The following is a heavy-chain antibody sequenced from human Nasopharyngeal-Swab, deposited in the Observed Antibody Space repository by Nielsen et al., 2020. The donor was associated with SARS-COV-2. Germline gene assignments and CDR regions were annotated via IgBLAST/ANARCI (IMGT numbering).Heavy chain of an antibody. CDR1: GFTFSSYG. CDR3: ARDLSLRYFDWSPGGLWFDP. D-gene: IGHD3-9*01. V-gene: IGHV3-33*01. Sequence: GESLKISCAASGFTFSSYGVHWVRQAPGKGLEWVAVIWYDGSNKYYADSVKGRFTISRDNSKNTLYLQMNSLRAEDTAVYYCARDLSLRYFDWSPGGLWFDPWGQGTLVTVSS. CDR2: IWYDGSNK. J-gene: IGHJ5*02.